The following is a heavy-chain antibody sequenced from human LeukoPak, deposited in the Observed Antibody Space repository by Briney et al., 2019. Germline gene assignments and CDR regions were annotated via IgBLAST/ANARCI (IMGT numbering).Heavy chain of an antibody. CDR2: INHSGST. J-gene: IGHJ4*02. CDR3: ARSTGYGAYSTNTNYDY. D-gene: IGHD5-12*01. Sequence: SETLSLTCAVYGGSFSGYYWSWIRQPPGKGLEWIGEINHSGSTNYNPSLKSRVTISVDTSKNQFSLKLSSVTAADTAVYFCARSTGYGAYSTNTNYDYWGQGTLVAVSS. V-gene: IGHV4-34*01. CDR1: GGSFSGYY.